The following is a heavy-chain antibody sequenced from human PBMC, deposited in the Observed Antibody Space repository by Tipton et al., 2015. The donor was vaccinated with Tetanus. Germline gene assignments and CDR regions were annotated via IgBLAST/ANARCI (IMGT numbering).Heavy chain of an antibody. CDR3: ARSEPPFIAVAGGEWFDP. Sequence: TLSLTCTVSGGSISSSSYYWGWIRQPPGKGLEWIGSIYYSGSTYYNPSLKSRVTISVDTPKNQFSLKLSSVPAADTAVYYCARSEPPFIAVAGGEWFDPWGQGTLVTVSS. CDR2: IYYSGST. J-gene: IGHJ5*02. V-gene: IGHV4-39*01. CDR1: GGSISSSSYY. D-gene: IGHD6-19*01.